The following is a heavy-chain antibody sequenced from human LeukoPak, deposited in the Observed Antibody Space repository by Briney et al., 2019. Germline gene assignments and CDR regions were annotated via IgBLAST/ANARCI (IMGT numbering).Heavy chain of an antibody. CDR2: IYSGGST. CDR1: GFTVSSNY. J-gene: IGHJ6*02. Sequence: GGSLRLSCAASGFTVSSNYMSWARQAPGKGLEWVSVIYSGGSTYYADSVKGRFTISRDNSKNTLYLQMNSLRAEDTAVYYCASRYCSGGSCYLVHYYYGMDVWGQGTTVTVSS. D-gene: IGHD2-15*01. V-gene: IGHV3-53*01. CDR3: ASRYCSGGSCYLVHYYYGMDV.